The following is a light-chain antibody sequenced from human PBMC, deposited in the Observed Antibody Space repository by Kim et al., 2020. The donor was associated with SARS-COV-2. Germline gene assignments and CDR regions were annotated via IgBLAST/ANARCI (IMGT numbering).Light chain of an antibody. V-gene: IGKV4-1*01. J-gene: IGKJ2*01. CDR2: WAS. CDR1: QSLLYSSNNQNY. Sequence: RATINCKSSQSLLYSSNNQNYLAWYLQRPGQPPKLLFYWASTRQYGVPDRFIGSGSGTDFTLTISSLQAEDVAVYYCHQYYTTPYTFGQGTKLEI. CDR3: HQYYTTPYT.